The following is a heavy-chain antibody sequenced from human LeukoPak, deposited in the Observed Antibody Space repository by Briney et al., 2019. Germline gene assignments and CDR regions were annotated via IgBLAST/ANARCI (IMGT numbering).Heavy chain of an antibody. J-gene: IGHJ4*02. CDR3: ARDPLD. Sequence: PSETLSLTCTVSGGSISSYYWSWIRQPPGKGLEWIGYIYYSGSTNYNPSLKSRVTISVDTSKNQFSLKLSSVTAADTAVYYCARDPLDWGQGTLVTVSS. CDR1: GGSISSYY. CDR2: IYYSGST. D-gene: IGHD6-13*01. V-gene: IGHV4-59*01.